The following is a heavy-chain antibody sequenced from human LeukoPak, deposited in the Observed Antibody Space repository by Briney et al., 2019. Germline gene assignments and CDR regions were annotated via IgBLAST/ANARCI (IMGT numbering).Heavy chain of an antibody. D-gene: IGHD3-10*01. CDR2: ISSSSSYI. V-gene: IGHV3-21*01. CDR3: ARDSSMLRGPLVIYYFDF. CDR1: GFTFSSYS. J-gene: IGHJ4*02. Sequence: GGSLRLSCAASGFTFSSYSMNWVRQAPGEGLEWVSSISSSSSYIYYADSVKGRFTISRDNAKNSLYLQMNSLRAEDTAVYYCARDSSMLRGPLVIYYFDFWGQGTLVTVSS.